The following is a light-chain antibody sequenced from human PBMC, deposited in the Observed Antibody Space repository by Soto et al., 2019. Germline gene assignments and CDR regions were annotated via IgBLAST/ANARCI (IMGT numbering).Light chain of an antibody. CDR3: QQTYSTHFT. V-gene: IGKV1-39*01. CDR1: QSISSY. J-gene: IGKJ2*01. Sequence: DIQMTQSPSSLSASVGDRVTITCRASQSISSYLNWFQQKPRKAPKLLIYAASSLQSGVPSRFSGSGSGTDFTLTISSLQPEDFATYHCQQTYSTHFTFGQGTKVEIK. CDR2: AAS.